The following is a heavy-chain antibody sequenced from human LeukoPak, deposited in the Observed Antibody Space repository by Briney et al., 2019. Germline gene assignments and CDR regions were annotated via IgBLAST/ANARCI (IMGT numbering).Heavy chain of an antibody. Sequence: GGSLRLSCAASGFTFSIHSMLWVRQAPGKGLEYVSGISSNGGSTYYAKSVKGRFTISRDNSKNTLDLQMGSLRVDDMPVYFCASGGSDWEFDQWGHGTLVTVSS. CDR1: GFTFSIHS. CDR2: ISSNGGST. CDR3: ASGGSDWEFDQ. V-gene: IGHV3-64*01. J-gene: IGHJ4*01. D-gene: IGHD6-19*01.